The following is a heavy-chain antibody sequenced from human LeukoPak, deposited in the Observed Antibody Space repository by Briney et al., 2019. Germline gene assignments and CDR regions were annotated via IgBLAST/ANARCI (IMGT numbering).Heavy chain of an antibody. CDR2: IYYSGST. CDR3: ARVSYSSSWYVDY. V-gene: IGHV4-59*01. CDR1: GGSISSYY. D-gene: IGHD6-13*01. J-gene: IGHJ4*02. Sequence: ASETLSLTCTVSGGSISSYYWSWIRQPPGKGLEWIGYIYYSGSTNYNPSLKSRVTISVDTSKNQFYLKLSSVTTADTAVYYCARVSYSSSWYVDYWGQGTLVTVSS.